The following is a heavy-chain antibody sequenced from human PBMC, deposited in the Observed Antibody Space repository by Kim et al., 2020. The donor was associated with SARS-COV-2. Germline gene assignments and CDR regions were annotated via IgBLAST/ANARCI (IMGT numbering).Heavy chain of an antibody. Sequence: YHPSLKSRVTISVDTSKNQFSLKLSSVTAADTAVYYCAREGDYGDYVDYWGQGTLVTVSS. CDR3: AREGDYGDYVDY. D-gene: IGHD4-17*01. J-gene: IGHJ4*02. V-gene: IGHV4-59*01.